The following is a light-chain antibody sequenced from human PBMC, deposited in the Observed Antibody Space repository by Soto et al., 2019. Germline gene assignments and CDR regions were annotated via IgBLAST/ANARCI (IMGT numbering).Light chain of an antibody. CDR1: SGHSSYA. Sequence: QLVLTQSLSASASLGASVKLTCTLSSGHSSYAIAWHQQQPEKGPRYLMKLNSDGSHSKGDGIPDRFSGSSSGAERYLTISSLQSEDEADYYCQTWGTGTVVFGGGTKVTVL. J-gene: IGLJ2*01. CDR2: LNSDGSH. CDR3: QTWGTGTVV. V-gene: IGLV4-69*01.